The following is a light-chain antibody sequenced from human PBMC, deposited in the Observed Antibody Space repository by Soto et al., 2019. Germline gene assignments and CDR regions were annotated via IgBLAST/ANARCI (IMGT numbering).Light chain of an antibody. CDR3: QQYNNCPPYT. CDR2: GAS. J-gene: IGKJ2*01. CDR1: QRVSSN. Sequence: DIVMTQSPATLSVSPGERATLSCRASQRVSSNLDWYQQKPGQAPRLLIYGASTRATGIPARFSGSGSETELTLTISSLQSEDFAVYYRQQYNNCPPYTVGQGT. V-gene: IGKV3-15*01.